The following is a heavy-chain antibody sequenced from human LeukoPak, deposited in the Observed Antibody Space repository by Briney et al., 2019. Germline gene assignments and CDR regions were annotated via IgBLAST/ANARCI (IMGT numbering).Heavy chain of an antibody. CDR1: GGSISSSNYY. Sequence: SETLSLTCTVSGGSISSSNYYWDWIRQPPGKGLEGIGSIYYSGSTYYNPSLKSRVTISVDTSKNQYSLKLSSVTAADTAVYYCARNPLPKQQLVPLYYYYMDVWGKGTTVTVSS. V-gene: IGHV4-39*01. CDR3: ARNPLPKQQLVPLYYYYMDV. J-gene: IGHJ6*03. CDR2: IYYSGST. D-gene: IGHD6-13*01.